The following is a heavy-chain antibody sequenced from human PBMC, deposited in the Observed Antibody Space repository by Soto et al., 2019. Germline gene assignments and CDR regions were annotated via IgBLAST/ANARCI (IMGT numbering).Heavy chain of an antibody. CDR3: ARVRQGCSANNCYFDP. J-gene: IGHJ5*01. Sequence: WETLSLTCTLSGGSVRAPDWWNWVRQSPDKGLEWIAEVHISGHSNYNPSLRSRVSVSIDSSKNQFYLNLNSVTAADTAIYYCARVRQGCSANNCYFDPWGQGTQVTVSS. CDR2: VHISGHS. V-gene: IGHV4-4*02. CDR1: GGSVRAPDW. D-gene: IGHD1-1*01.